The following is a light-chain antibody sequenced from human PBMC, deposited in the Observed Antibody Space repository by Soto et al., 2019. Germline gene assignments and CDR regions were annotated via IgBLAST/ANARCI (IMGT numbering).Light chain of an antibody. J-gene: IGKJ2*01. CDR2: KAS. CDR1: QSISNW. V-gene: IGKV1-5*03. CDR3: QQYKSYYT. Sequence: DIPMTQSPSTLSASIGERVTITCRASQSISNWLAWYQQKPGKAPKLLIYKASTVESRVPSRFSGSGSGTQFTLTISSMQPDDLATYYCQQYKSYYTFGQGTKVDIK.